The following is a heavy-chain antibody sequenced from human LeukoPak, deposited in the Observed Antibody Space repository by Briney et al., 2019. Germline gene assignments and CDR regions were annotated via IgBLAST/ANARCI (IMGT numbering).Heavy chain of an antibody. CDR3: AKDIEVVAARIYYYYGMDV. CDR2: ISYDGSNK. Sequence: PGRSQRLSCAASGFTFSSYGMHWVRQAPGKGLEWVAVISYDGSNKYYADSVKGRFTISRDNSKNTLYLQMNSLRAEDTAVYYCAKDIEVVAARIYYYYGMDVWGQGTTVTVSS. D-gene: IGHD2-15*01. J-gene: IGHJ6*02. CDR1: GFTFSSYG. V-gene: IGHV3-30*18.